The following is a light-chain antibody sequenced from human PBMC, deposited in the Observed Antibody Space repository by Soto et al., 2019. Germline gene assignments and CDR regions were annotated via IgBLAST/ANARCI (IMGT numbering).Light chain of an antibody. CDR1: QSLSGNY. Sequence: EIVMTQSPVTLSLSPGQRATLSCSASQSLSGNYLAWYQQKPGQAPRLLIYDASNRATGIPARFSGGGSGTDFTLSISSLEPEDFAVYYCQQRSDWLNFGGGTKVDIK. CDR3: QQRSDWLN. J-gene: IGKJ4*01. CDR2: DAS. V-gene: IGKV3D-20*02.